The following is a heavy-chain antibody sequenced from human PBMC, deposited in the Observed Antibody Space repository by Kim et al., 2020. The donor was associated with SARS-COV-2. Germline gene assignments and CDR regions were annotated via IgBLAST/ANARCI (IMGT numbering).Heavy chain of an antibody. V-gene: IGHV3-30*18. CDR2: ISYDGSIK. CDR3: AKSRDLFWFKKGIMAFD. CDR1: GFTFNNYA. D-gene: IGHD3-10*01. J-gene: IGHJ3*01. Sequence: GGSLRLSCGASGFTFNNYAMHWVRQPPGKGLEWVAVISYDGSIKYYADSLNGQFTVSRDSSHNTLYLQLRSLSPEDTATSYCAKSRDLFWFKKGIMAFD.